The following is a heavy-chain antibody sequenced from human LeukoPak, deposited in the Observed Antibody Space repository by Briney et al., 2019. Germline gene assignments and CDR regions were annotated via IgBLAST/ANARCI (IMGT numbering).Heavy chain of an antibody. V-gene: IGHV3-23*01. CDR1: GFTFSSYA. J-gene: IGHJ4*02. CDR2: ISGSGGST. CDR3: AKHSGSNHFDY. D-gene: IGHD6-6*01. Sequence: GGFLRLSCAASGFTFSSYAMSWVRQAPGKGLEWVSAISGSGGSTYYADSVKGRFTISRDNSKNTLYLQMNSLRAEDTAIYYCAKHSGSNHFDYWGQGTLVTVSS.